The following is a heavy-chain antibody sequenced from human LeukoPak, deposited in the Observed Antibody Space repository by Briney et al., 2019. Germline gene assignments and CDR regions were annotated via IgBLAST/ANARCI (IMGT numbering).Heavy chain of an antibody. CDR3: ARHRYSSAWSVVDY. CDR2: IYYSGST. D-gene: IGHD6-19*01. V-gene: IGHV4-59*08. J-gene: IGHJ4*02. Sequence: PSETLSLNCTVSGGSISTYYWSWIRQTPGKGLEWIGNIYYSGSTNYNPSLKSRVTISVDTSKNQFSLKLTAVTAADTAVYYCARHRYSSAWSVVDYWGQGTLVTVSS. CDR1: GGSISTYY.